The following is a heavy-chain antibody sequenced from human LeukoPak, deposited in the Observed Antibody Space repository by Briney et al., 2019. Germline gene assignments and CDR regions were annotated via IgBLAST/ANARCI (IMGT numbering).Heavy chain of an antibody. CDR2: MNPNSGNT. CDR1: GYTFTSYD. D-gene: IGHD3-10*01. J-gene: IGHJ4*02. CDR3: ARGPFTMVRGVSDY. Sequence: ASVKVSCKASGYTFTSYDINWVRQATGQGLEWMGWMNPNSGNTGCAQKFQGRVTMTRNTSISTAYMELSSLRSEDTAVYYCARGPFTMVRGVSDYWGQGTLVTVSS. V-gene: IGHV1-8*01.